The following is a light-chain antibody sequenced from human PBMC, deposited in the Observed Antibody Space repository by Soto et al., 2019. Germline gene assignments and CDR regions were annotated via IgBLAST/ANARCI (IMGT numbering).Light chain of an antibody. CDR1: QNVTNNY. V-gene: IGKV3-20*01. CDR2: GAS. Sequence: EIVLTQSPGTLSLSPGETATLSCRAIQNVTNNYLAWYQQKPGQAPRLLIYGASSRATGVPDRFSGSGSATDFTLTINSLEAEDSSVYYCQQYVRSPWTFGQGTKVEIK. CDR3: QQYVRSPWT. J-gene: IGKJ1*01.